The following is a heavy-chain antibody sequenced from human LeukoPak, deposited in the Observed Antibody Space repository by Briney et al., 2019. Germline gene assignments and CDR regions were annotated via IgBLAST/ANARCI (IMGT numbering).Heavy chain of an antibody. J-gene: IGHJ4*02. CDR2: ISYDEDNI. CDR3: EASWHY. Sequence: GGSLRLSCSASGFTFSSYVMHWVRQAPGKGLEWVATISYDEDNIYYADSVKGRFTISRDNSKDTLFLQMNNLKIEDTAIYYCEASWHYWGQGTLVTVSS. D-gene: IGHD1-26*01. CDR1: GFTFSSYV. V-gene: IGHV3-30*03.